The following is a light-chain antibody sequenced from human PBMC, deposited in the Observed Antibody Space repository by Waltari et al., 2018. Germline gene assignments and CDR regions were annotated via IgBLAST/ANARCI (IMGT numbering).Light chain of an antibody. J-gene: IGLJ3*02. V-gene: IGLV5-37*01. CDR2: YQSASET. CDR3: MFWPNNVWV. Sequence: QPVLTQPPSSSASPGESARLTCTLPSDITVDDFIIYWYQQTPGSPPRFLLYYQSASETAQRSGGPSRCSAAKDASANAGIFLLSGLQSEDEADYYCMFWPNNVWVFGGGTKLTVL. CDR1: SDITVDDFI.